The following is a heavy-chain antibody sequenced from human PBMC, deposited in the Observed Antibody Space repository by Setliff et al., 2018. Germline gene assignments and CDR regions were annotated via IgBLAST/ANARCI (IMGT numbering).Heavy chain of an antibody. D-gene: IGHD3-3*01. CDR3: ATDSGSSRLYNFWSGYSPN. CDR1: GFDFSSYG. V-gene: IGHV3-30*02. CDR2: IRYDSSTR. Sequence: GGSLRLSCVASGFDFSSYGMHWVRQAPGKGLEWVTLIRYDSSTRHYADSVKGRFSVSRDNSRNTLYLQMNSLRVEDTAVYYCATDSGSSRLYNFWSGYSPNWGQGTLVTVSS. J-gene: IGHJ4*02.